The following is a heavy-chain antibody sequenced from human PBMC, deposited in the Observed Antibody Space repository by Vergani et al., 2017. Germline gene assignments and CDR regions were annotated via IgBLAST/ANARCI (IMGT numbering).Heavy chain of an antibody. Sequence: QVQLQESGPGLVKPSETLSLTCAVYGGSFSGYYWSWIRQPPGKGLEWIGEINHSGSTNYNPSLKSRFTISVDTSKNQFSLKLSSVTAADTAVYYCARGGWIQLWLLDYWGQGTLVTVSS. V-gene: IGHV4-34*01. CDR2: INHSGST. CDR1: GGSFSGYY. CDR3: ARGGWIQLWLLDY. D-gene: IGHD5-18*01. J-gene: IGHJ4*02.